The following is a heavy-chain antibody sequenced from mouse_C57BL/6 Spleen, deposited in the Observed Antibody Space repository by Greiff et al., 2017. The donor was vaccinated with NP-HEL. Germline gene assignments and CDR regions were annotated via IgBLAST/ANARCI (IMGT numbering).Heavy chain of an antibody. CDR3: AREGYYASYYAMDY. J-gene: IGHJ4*01. V-gene: IGHV1-20*01. CDR2: INPYNGDT. CDR1: GYSFTGYF. Sequence: EVQLQQSGPELVKPGASVKISCKASGYSFTGYFMNWVMQSHGKSLEWIGRINPYNGDTFYNQKFKGKATLTVDKSSSTAHMELRSLTSEDSAVYYCAREGYYASYYAMDYWGQGTSVTVSS. D-gene: IGHD2-3*01.